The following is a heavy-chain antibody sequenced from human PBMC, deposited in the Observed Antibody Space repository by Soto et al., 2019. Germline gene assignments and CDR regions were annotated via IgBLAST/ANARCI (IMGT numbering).Heavy chain of an antibody. J-gene: IGHJ4*02. CDR2: ISGSGTNT. Sequence: EVQLLESGGGLVQPGGYLRLSCAASGFTFTNYAMNWVRQAPGKGLEWVSSISGSGTNTYYADSVQGRFTISRDNSRHTQYLEMNSLRAEDTAVYYCARDLFLQGYYGSGNYYALDYWGQGTLVPVSS. CDR3: ARDLFLQGYYGSGNYYALDY. D-gene: IGHD3-10*01. CDR1: GFTFTNYA. V-gene: IGHV3-23*01.